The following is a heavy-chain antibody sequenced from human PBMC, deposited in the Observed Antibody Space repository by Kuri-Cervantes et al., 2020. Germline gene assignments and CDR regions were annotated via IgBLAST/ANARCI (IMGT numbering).Heavy chain of an antibody. V-gene: IGHV4-38-2*02. J-gene: IGHJ6*03. D-gene: IGHD3-9*01. CDR1: GYSISSGYY. CDR3: ARDVGNYDILTGFDYYMDV. CDR2: IYHSGST. Sequence: GSLRLSCTVSGYSISSGYYWGWIRQPPGKGLEWIGSIYHSGSTYYNPSLKSRVTISVDTSKNQFSLKLSSVTAADTAVYYCARDVGNYDILTGFDYYMDVWGKGTTVTVSS.